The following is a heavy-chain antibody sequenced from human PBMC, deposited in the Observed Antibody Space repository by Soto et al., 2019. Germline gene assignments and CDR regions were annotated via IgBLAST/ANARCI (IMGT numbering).Heavy chain of an antibody. CDR1: VGSITTGGYY. CDR3: ARTKCSGGSCYSWSLDY. Sequence: SETLSVTCTFSVGSITTGGYYWSWIRQLPGKGLEWTGHRYYSEITYYNPSLKSRVSISLDTSKNQFSLKLSFVTAADTAMYYCARTKCSGGSCYSWSLDYWGQGTTVTGSS. V-gene: IGHV4-31*03. CDR2: RYYSEIT. J-gene: IGHJ4*02. D-gene: IGHD2-15*01.